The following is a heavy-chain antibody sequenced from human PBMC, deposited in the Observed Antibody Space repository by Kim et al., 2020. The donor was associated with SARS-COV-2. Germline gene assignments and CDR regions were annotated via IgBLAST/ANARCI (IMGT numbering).Heavy chain of an antibody. CDR1: GGSISSSSYY. CDR3: ARTPDVLLWFGDSIDP. D-gene: IGHD3-10*01. J-gene: IGHJ5*02. Sequence: SETLSLTCTVSGGSISSSSYYWGWIRQPPGKGLEWIGIIYYSGTTYCNPSLKSRVTISVDTSKNQFSLKLNSVTAADTAVYYCARTPDVLLWFGDSIDPWGQGTLVTVSS. V-gene: IGHV4-39*01. CDR2: IYYSGTT.